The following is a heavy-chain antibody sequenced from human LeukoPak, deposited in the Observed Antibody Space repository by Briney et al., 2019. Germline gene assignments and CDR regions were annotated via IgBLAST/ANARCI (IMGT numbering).Heavy chain of an antibody. Sequence: SVKVSRKASGGTFSSYAISWVRQAPGQGLEWMRGIIPIFGTANYAQKFQGRVTITADESTSTAYMELSSLRSEDTAVYYCARGSDFWSGYRIDYWGQGTLVTVSS. V-gene: IGHV1-69*01. CDR1: GGTFSSYA. D-gene: IGHD3-3*01. J-gene: IGHJ4*02. CDR3: ARGSDFWSGYRIDY. CDR2: IIPIFGTA.